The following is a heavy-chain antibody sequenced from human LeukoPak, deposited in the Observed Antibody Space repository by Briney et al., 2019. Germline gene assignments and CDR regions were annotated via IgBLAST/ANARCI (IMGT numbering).Heavy chain of an antibody. Sequence: SETLSLTCTVSGGSISTYYWNWIRQPPGKGLEWIGCIYYSGSTNYNPSLKTRVTISVDRSKNQFSLKLSSVTAADTAVYYCARAVGTDGYNLWVYWGQGTLVTVSS. CDR2: IYYSGST. CDR1: GGSISTYY. J-gene: IGHJ4*02. V-gene: IGHV4-59*01. D-gene: IGHD5-24*01. CDR3: ARAVGTDGYNLWVY.